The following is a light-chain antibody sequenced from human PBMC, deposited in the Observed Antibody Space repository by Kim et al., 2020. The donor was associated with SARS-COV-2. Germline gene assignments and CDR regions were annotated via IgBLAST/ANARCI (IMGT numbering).Light chain of an antibody. CDR2: NNN. Sequence: GQRVTISCSVSSSNIGSDTVDLYQHLPGAAPQLLIYNNNQRPSGVPDRFSASKSGTSASLAISGLQSEDEADYYCAAWDDSLNGPVFGGGTKLTVL. CDR3: AAWDDSLNGPV. V-gene: IGLV1-44*01. CDR1: SSNIGSDT. J-gene: IGLJ3*02.